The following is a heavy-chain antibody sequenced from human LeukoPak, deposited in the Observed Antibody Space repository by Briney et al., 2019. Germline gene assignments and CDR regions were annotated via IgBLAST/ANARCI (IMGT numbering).Heavy chain of an antibody. J-gene: IGHJ4*02. CDR1: GYTFTSYY. D-gene: IGHD3-22*01. V-gene: IGHV7-4-1*02. CDR3: ARDGISYYYDSSGIDY. Sequence: ASVKVSCKASGYTFTSYYMHWVRQAPGQGLEWMGWINTNTGNPTYAQGFTGRFVFSLDTSVSTAYLQISSLKAEDTAVYYCARDGISYYYDSSGIDYWGQGTLVTVSS. CDR2: INTNTGNP.